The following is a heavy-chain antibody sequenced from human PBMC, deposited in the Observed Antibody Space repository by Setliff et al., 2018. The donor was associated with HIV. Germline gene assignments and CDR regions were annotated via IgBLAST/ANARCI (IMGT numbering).Heavy chain of an antibody. J-gene: IGHJ4*02. CDR1: GYSISRGYY. D-gene: IGHD5-18*01. CDR2: IHHSGST. Sequence: SETLSLTCAVSGYSISRGYYWGWIRQPPGKGLERIGSIHHSGSTYNNPSLKSRVTISVDTSKNQFSLKLTSVTAADTAVYYCARTLRAAAMGYFDYWGQGTRVTVSS. CDR3: ARTLRAAAMGYFDY. V-gene: IGHV4-38-2*01.